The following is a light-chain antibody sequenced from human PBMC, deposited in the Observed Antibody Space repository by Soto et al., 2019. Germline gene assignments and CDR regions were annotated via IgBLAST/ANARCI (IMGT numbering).Light chain of an antibody. CDR2: DAS. Sequence: DIQMTQSPSSLSASVGDRVSITCQASQDISIYLNWYQQKPGKAPKLLIYDASNLEKGVPSGFSGSGSGTEFTFTISSLQPEDTATYYCQQYDSLPPTFGGGTRVDLK. J-gene: IGKJ4*01. CDR1: QDISIY. CDR3: QQYDSLPPT. V-gene: IGKV1-33*01.